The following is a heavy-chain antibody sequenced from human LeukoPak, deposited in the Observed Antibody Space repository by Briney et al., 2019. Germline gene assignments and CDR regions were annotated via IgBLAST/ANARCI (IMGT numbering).Heavy chain of an antibody. Sequence: GGSLRLSCAAAGFTLSSNWMNWVRQAPGKVLEWVAIIKQDGSEKYYVDSVKGRFTISRDNAKNSLYLQMNSLRAEDTAVYYCARGNGFIIDYWGQGTLVTVSS. CDR2: IKQDGSEK. CDR3: ARGNGFIIDY. J-gene: IGHJ4*02. D-gene: IGHD2-8*01. V-gene: IGHV3-7*01. CDR1: GFTLSSNW.